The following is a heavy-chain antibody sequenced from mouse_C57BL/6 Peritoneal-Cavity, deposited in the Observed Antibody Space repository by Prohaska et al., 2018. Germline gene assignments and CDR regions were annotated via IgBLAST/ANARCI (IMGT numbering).Heavy chain of an antibody. Sequence: SPGKGLEWLGVIWRGGSTDYNAAFMSGLSITKDNSKSQVFFKMNSLQADDTAIYYCAKKGYYEYFDVWGTGTTVTVSS. V-gene: IGHV2-5*01. CDR2: IWRGGST. CDR3: AKKGYYEYFDV. D-gene: IGHD1-1*01. J-gene: IGHJ1*03.